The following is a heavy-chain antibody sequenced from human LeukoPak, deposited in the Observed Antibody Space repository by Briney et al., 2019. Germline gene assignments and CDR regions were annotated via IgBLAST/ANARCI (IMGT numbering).Heavy chain of an antibody. CDR1: GGSISSYY. J-gene: IGHJ4*02. D-gene: IGHD2-15*01. CDR3: AREDGGSGRIDY. V-gene: IGHV4-59*01. CDR2: IYYSGST. Sequence: SETLSLTCTVSGGSISSYYWSWIRQPPGKGLEWIGYIYYSGSTNYSPSLKSRVTISVDTSKNQFSLKLSSVTAADTAVYYCAREDGGSGRIDYWGQGTLVTVSS.